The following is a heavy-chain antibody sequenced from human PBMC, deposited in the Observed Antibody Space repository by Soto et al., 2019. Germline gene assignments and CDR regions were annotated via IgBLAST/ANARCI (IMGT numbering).Heavy chain of an antibody. J-gene: IGHJ6*02. CDR3: ARDRLMATAGTARHYFGLDV. CDR2: IYYSGNT. Sequence: SETLSLTCTVSGGSIRSGGYYWSWVRQNPRRGLEWIGNIYYSGNTYYNPSLKSRLTISVDTSKNQFSLNLSSVTAADTAVYYCARDRLMATAGTARHYFGLDVRGQGTTVTVSS. V-gene: IGHV4-31*03. D-gene: IGHD5-18*01. CDR1: GGSIRSGGYY.